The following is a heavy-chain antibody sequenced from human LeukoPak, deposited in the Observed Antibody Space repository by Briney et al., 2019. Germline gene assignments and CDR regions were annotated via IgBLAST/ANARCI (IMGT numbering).Heavy chain of an antibody. Sequence: GGSLRLSCAASGFTFSSYDMHWVRKAPGKGLEWVAFIRYDGSNKYYADSVKGRFTISRDNSKNTLYLQMNSLRAEDTAVYYCAKDLYDFWSGSRYNNWLDPWGEGTLVTVSS. J-gene: IGHJ5*02. V-gene: IGHV3-30*02. D-gene: IGHD3-3*01. CDR1: GFTFSSYD. CDR3: AKDLYDFWSGSRYNNWLDP. CDR2: IRYDGSNK.